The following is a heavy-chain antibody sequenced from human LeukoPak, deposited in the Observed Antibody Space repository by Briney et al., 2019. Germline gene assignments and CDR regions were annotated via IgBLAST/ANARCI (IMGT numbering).Heavy chain of an antibody. CDR3: AKDRCSNGVGCYYYYMDV. V-gene: IGHV3-30*02. CDR1: GFTFSVYS. D-gene: IGHD2-8*01. Sequence: GGSLRLSCAASGFTFSVYSMNWVRQAPGKGLEWVAYIQYDGSNQQYADSVKGRFSISRDSSKNILYLQMNSLRAEDTAVYYCAKDRCSNGVGCYYYYMDVWGKGTTVTISS. CDR2: IQYDGSNQ. J-gene: IGHJ6*03.